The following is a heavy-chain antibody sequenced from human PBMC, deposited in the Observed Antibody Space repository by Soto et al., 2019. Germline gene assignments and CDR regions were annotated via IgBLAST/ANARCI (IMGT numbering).Heavy chain of an antibody. V-gene: IGHV4-59*01. CDR3: ARDHKEACDI. CDR1: GGSISSYF. CDR2: MYFNEST. J-gene: IGHJ3*02. Sequence: SETLLLTFSVSGGSISSYFLHWIRQAPGKGLEWIGYMYFNESTKYNPSLKSRVTISLDTSKSLFSLKLNSVTAADTAMYYCARDHKEACDIWGQGTLVTVSS.